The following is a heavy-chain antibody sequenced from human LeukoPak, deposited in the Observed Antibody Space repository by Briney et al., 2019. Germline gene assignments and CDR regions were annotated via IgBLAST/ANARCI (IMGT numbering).Heavy chain of an antibody. CDR3: AKKGSLVSPGNYFDY. CDR2: LDESGSAT. D-gene: IGHD2-2*01. V-gene: IGHV3-23*05. Sequence: SCKVSGYTLTELSMHWVRQAPGQGLEWVSSLDESGSATHYADSVKGRFTISRDNSKNTLYLQMDSLRAEDTAVYYCAKKGSLVSPGNYFDYWGQGTLVTVSS. J-gene: IGHJ4*02. CDR1: GYTLTELS.